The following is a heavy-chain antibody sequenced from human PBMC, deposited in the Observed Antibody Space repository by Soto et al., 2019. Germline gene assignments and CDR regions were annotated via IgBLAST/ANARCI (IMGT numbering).Heavy chain of an antibody. Sequence: QVPLVQSGAEVKKPGASVKVSCKASGYTFTSYGISWVRQAPGQGLEWMGWISAYNGNTNYAQKLQGRVTMTTDTSTSTAYMELRSLRSDDTAVYFCAGRYCSGGSCYDAYYYGMDVWGQGTTVTVSS. V-gene: IGHV1-18*01. J-gene: IGHJ6*02. CDR3: AGRYCSGGSCYDAYYYGMDV. D-gene: IGHD2-15*01. CDR2: ISAYNGNT. CDR1: GYTFTSYG.